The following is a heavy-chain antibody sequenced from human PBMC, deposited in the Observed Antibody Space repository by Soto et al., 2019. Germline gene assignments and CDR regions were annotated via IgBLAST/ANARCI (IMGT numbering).Heavy chain of an antibody. V-gene: IGHV1-3*01. CDR1: GYTFTRYS. Sequence: QVQLVQSGAEVKKPGASVKVSCKASGYTFTRYSMHWVRQAPGHRLEWMGWINAGNGNTKYSQKFQGRVTITRDTSASTAYMELSSLRSEETAVYYCARVRTGSAFDPWGQGTLVTVSS. J-gene: IGHJ5*02. CDR2: INAGNGNT. CDR3: ARVRTGSAFDP.